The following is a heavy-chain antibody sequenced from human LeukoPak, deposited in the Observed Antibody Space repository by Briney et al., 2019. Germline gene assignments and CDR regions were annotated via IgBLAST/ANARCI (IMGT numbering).Heavy chain of an antibody. V-gene: IGHV4-61*02. J-gene: IGHJ4*02. CDR3: ARDLSQYSYGTFDY. CDR1: GGSISSGSYY. CDR2: IYSSGTT. Sequence: SQTLSLTCTVSGGSISSGSYYWSWIRQPAGKGLEWIGRIYSSGTTNYNPSLKSRVTISVDTSKNQFSLNLNSVTAADTAVYCARDLSQYSYGTFDYWGQGTLVTVSS. D-gene: IGHD5-18*01.